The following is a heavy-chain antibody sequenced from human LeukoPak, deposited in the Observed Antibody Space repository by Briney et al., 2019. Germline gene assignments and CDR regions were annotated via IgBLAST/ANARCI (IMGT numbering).Heavy chain of an antibody. CDR2: IYYSGST. CDR3: ARKQFRGYSYGFDY. Sequence: PSETLSLTCTVSGGSISSYYWSWIRQPPGKGLEWIGYIYYSGSTNYNPSLKSRVTISVDTSKNQFSLKLSSVTAADTAVYYCARKQFRGYSYGFDYWGQETLVTVSS. V-gene: IGHV4-59*01. CDR1: GGSISSYY. D-gene: IGHD5-18*01. J-gene: IGHJ4*02.